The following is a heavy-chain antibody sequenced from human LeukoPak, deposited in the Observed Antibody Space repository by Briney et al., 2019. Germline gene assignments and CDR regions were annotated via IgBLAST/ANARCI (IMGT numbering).Heavy chain of an antibody. CDR2: IYICGNT. V-gene: IGHV4-4*07. J-gene: IGHJ4*02. CDR1: GVSIRSYY. Sequence: PSETLSLTCNVSGVSIRSYYWRGMRQPAGGALEWIGCIYICGNTNYNPPLKSRVTMSLDTYKNQCSLNPNSATAAHTAVYYCARTMSFSTQYYFDYWGQGTLVTVSS. D-gene: IGHD3-22*01. CDR3: ARTMSFSTQYYFDY.